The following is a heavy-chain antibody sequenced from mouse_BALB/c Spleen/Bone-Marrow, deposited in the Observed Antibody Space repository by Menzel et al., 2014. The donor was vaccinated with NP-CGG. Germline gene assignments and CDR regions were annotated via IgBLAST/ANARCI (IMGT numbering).Heavy chain of an antibody. CDR2: INPSNGRA. D-gene: IGHD1-1*01. Sequence: QVQLQQPGAELVTPGASVKLSCKASGYTFTSCWMHWVKQRPGQGLEWIGEINPSNGRANYNEQFKTKATLPVDKSSSTAYMQRSSLTSEDSAVYYCGRIVYGSSSMRDCWGQGTTVTGPS. CDR3: GRIVYGSSSMRDC. J-gene: IGHJ4*01. V-gene: IGHV1S81*02. CDR1: GYTFTSCW.